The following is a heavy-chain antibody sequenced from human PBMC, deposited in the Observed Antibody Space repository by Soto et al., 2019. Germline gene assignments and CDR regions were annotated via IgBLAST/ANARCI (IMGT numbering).Heavy chain of an antibody. CDR3: ARDPTAMVTSGTFDY. Sequence: GGSLRLSCAASGFTFSSYSMNWVRQAPGKGLEWVSYISSSSTIYYADSVKGRFTISRDNAKNSLYLQMNSLRAEDTAVYYCARDPTAMVTSGTFDYWGQVTLVTVSS. J-gene: IGHJ4*02. V-gene: IGHV3-48*01. CDR2: ISSSSTI. CDR1: GFTFSSYS. D-gene: IGHD5-18*01.